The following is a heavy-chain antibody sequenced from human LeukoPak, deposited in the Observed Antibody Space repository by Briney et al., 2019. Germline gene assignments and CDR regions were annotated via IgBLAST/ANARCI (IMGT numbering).Heavy chain of an antibody. D-gene: IGHD2-15*01. V-gene: IGHV4-59*08. CDR2: IYSSGST. CDR1: GDSISSYY. J-gene: IGHJ5*02. CDR3: ARHPRSCTGGGTCYSWFDA. Sequence: PSETLSLTCTDSGDSISSYYWSWIRQPPGKGLEWIGYIYSSGSTKYNPSLKSRVTISVDTSKNQFSLKVHSVTAADTAMYYCARHPRSCTGGGTCYSWFDASGQGTLVTVSS.